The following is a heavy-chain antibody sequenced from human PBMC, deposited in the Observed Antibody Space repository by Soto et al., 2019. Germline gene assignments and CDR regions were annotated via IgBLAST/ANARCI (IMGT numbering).Heavy chain of an antibody. CDR1: GYTFTSYG. CDR3: AKNGGWELLFFAFDI. D-gene: IGHD1-26*01. CDR2: ISAYNGNT. Sequence: ASVKVSCKASGYTFTSYGISWVRQAPGQGLEWMGWISAYNGNTNYAQKLQGRVTMTTDTSTSTAYMELRSLRSDDTAGYYWAKNGGWELLFFAFDIWGQGTMVTVSS. J-gene: IGHJ3*02. V-gene: IGHV1-18*01.